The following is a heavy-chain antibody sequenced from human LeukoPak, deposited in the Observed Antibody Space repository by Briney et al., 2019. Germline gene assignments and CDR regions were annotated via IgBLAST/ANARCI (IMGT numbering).Heavy chain of an antibody. V-gene: IGHV1-46*01. CDR3: AREGDILGRGGFDP. CDR2: INPSGGST. CDR1: GYTFTSFY. J-gene: IGHJ5*02. D-gene: IGHD3-9*01. Sequence: ASVKVSCRASGYTFTSFYMHWVRQAPGQGLEWMGIINPSGGSTSYAQKFQGRVTMTRDMSTSTVYVDLSTLRSEDTAVYYCAREGDILGRGGFDPWGQGTLVTVSP.